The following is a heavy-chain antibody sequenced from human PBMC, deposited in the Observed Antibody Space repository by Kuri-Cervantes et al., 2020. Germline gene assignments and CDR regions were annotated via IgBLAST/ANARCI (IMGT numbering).Heavy chain of an antibody. CDR3: ARGYTWIQLWTYYFDY. D-gene: IGHD5-18*01. CDR2: IKKDGSGK. Sequence: GESLKISCAASGFIFNNYWMSWVRQAPGKGLEWVANIKKDGSGKYYVDSVKGRFTISRDNAKMSVDLQMNSLRAEDTAVYYCARGYTWIQLWTYYFDYWGQGTLVTVSS. CDR1: GFIFNNYW. J-gene: IGHJ4*02. V-gene: IGHV3-7*03.